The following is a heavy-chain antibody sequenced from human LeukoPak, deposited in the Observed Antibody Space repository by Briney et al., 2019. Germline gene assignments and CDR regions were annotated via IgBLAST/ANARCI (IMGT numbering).Heavy chain of an antibody. Sequence: PGGSLRLSCAASGFTFSSYSMNWVRQAPGMGLEWLSYISSSGSTIYYADSVKGRFTISRDNAKNSLYLQMNSLRAEDTALYYCARASGSYNPFDYWGQGTLVTVSS. D-gene: IGHD1-26*01. CDR2: ISSSGSTI. V-gene: IGHV3-48*04. CDR3: ARASGSYNPFDY. CDR1: GFTFSSYS. J-gene: IGHJ4*02.